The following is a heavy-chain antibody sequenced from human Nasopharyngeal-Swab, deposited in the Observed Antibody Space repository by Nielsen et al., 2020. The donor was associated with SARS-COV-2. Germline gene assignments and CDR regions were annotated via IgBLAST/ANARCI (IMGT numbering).Heavy chain of an antibody. D-gene: IGHD1-26*01. V-gene: IGHV4-39*01. J-gene: IGHJ6*03. CDR3: AGGAGYYYYYMDV. Sequence: WIRQRLGKGLEWLGSIYYSGSTYYNPSLKSRVTISVDTSKNQFSLKLSSVTAADTAVYYCAGGAGYYYYYMDVWGKGTTVTVSS. CDR2: IYYSGST.